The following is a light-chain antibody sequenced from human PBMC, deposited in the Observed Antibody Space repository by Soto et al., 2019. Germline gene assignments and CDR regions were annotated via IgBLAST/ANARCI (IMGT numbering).Light chain of an antibody. CDR2: DVT. CDR3: SSYTSSSTLYV. V-gene: IGLV2-14*01. Sequence: QPVLTQPASVSGSPGQSITISCTATSGDVGGYNYVSWYQQHPGKAPKLMIYDVTHRPSGVSNRFSGSKSGDTASLTISGLQAEDEADYYCSSYTSSSTLYVFGTGTKLTVL. J-gene: IGLJ1*01. CDR1: SGDVGGYNY.